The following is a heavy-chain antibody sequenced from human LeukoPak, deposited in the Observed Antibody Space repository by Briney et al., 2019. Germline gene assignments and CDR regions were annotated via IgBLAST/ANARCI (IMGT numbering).Heavy chain of an antibody. D-gene: IGHD6-19*01. V-gene: IGHV1-46*01. CDR3: ATSPLVGSSGFRWFDP. CDR1: GYTVTSYY. Sequence: ASVTVSCKASGYTVTSYYMHWVRQAPGQGLEWMAILNPSGGSSNYAQKFQGRVTITADESTSTAYMELSSLRSEDTAVYYCATSPLVGSSGFRWFDPWGQGTLVTVSS. J-gene: IGHJ5*02. CDR2: LNPSGGSS.